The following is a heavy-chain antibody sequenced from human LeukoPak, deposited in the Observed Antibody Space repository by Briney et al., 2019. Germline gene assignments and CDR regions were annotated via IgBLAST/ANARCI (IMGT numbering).Heavy chain of an antibody. V-gene: IGHV3-9*01. CDR3: AKDVGLGYCSGGSCYSDGMDV. CDR2: ISWNSGRI. Sequence: GGSLRLSCAASGFTFDDYAMHWVRQAPGKGLEWVSGISWNSGRINYADSVKGRFTISRDNAKNSLYLQMNSLRAEDTAVYYCAKDVGLGYCSGGSCYSDGMDVWGQGTTVTVSS. D-gene: IGHD2-15*01. J-gene: IGHJ6*02. CDR1: GFTFDDYA.